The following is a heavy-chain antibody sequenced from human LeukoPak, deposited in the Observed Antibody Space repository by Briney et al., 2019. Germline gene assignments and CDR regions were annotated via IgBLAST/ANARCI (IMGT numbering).Heavy chain of an antibody. J-gene: IGHJ4*02. CDR1: GFTFSSYG. V-gene: IGHV3-33*01. D-gene: IGHD3-10*01. CDR2: IWYDGSNK. Sequence: GGSLRLSCAASGFTFSSYGMHWVRQAPGKGLEWVAVIWYDGSNKYYADSVKGRFTISRDNSKNTLYLQMNSLRAEDTAVCYCARGYYGSGSLPYYFDYWGQGTLVTVSS. CDR3: ARGYYGSGSLPYYFDY.